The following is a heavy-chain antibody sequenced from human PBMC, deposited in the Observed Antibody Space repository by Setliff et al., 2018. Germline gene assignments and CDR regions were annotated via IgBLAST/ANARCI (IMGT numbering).Heavy chain of an antibody. D-gene: IGHD1-1*01. V-gene: IGHV4-39*01. J-gene: IGHJ4*02. CDR2: IYYSGST. Sequence: PSETLSLTCTVSGGSISSSSYYWGWIRQPPGKGLEWIGSIYYSGSTYYNPSLKSRVTIFVDTSKNQFSLKLSSVTAADTAVYYCARLSQGDGYNYRYYFDYWGQGTLVTVSS. CDR1: GGSISSSSYY. CDR3: ARLSQGDGYNYRYYFDY.